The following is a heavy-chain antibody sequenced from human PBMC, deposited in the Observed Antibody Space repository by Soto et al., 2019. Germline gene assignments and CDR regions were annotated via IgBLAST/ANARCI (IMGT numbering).Heavy chain of an antibody. D-gene: IGHD3-9*01. Sequence: SETLSLTCTVSGGSISSYYWSWIRQPPGKGLEWFGYIYYSGSTNYNPSLKSRVTISVDTSKNQFSLKLSSVTAADTAVYYCARLTTYYDILTGYSPSAYFDYWGQGTLVTVSS. V-gene: IGHV4-59*08. CDR3: ARLTTYYDILTGYSPSAYFDY. J-gene: IGHJ4*02. CDR1: GGSISSYY. CDR2: IYYSGST.